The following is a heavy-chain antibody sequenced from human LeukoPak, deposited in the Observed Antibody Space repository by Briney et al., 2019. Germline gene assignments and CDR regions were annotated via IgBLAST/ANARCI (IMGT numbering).Heavy chain of an antibody. Sequence: GGSLRLSCAASGITFSSYAIDWVRLAPGKGLEWVALISYDGSKKYYAESVKGRFTISRDISKNTLYLQMNSLRPEDTAVYYCARNNIFGYASGWPLDYWGQGTLVTVYS. J-gene: IGHJ4*02. V-gene: IGHV3-30-3*01. CDR2: ISYDGSKK. CDR1: GITFSSYA. CDR3: ARNNIFGYASGWPLDY. D-gene: IGHD6-19*01.